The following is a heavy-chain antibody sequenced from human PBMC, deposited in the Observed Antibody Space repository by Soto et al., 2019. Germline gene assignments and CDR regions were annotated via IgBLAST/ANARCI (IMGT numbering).Heavy chain of an antibody. Sequence: PGGSLRLSCAASGFTFSSYAMSWVRQAPGKGLEWVSAISGSGGSTYYADSVKGRFTISRDNSKNTLYLQMNNLRAEDTAVYYCAKDPPPPVGAPVPYYYYYYGMDVWGQGTTVTVSS. CDR3: AKDPPPPVGAPVPYYYYYYGMDV. D-gene: IGHD1-26*01. J-gene: IGHJ6*02. V-gene: IGHV3-23*01. CDR2: ISGSGGST. CDR1: GFTFSSYA.